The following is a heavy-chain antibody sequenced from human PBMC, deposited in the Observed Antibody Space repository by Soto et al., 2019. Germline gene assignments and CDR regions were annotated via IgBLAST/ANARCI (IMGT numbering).Heavy chain of an antibody. J-gene: IGHJ6*02. V-gene: IGHV1-46*01. D-gene: IGHD3-22*01. CDR2: INPSGGST. CDR1: GYTFTSYY. CDR3: AREAGVVVITVYYYYGMDV. Sequence: GASVKVSCKASGYTFTSYYMHWVRQAPGQGLEWMGIINPSGGSTSYAQKFQGRVTMTRDTSTSTVYMELSSLRSEDTAVYYCAREAGVVVITVYYYYGMDVWGQGTTVTVSS.